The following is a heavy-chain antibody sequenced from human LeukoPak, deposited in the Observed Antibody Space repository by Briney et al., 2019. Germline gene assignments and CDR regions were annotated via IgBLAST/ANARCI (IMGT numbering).Heavy chain of an antibody. Sequence: GGSLRLSCAASGFTFSRYSMNWDRQAPGKGLEGVSSISSSSSYIYYADSVKGRFTISRDNAKNSLYLQMNSLRAEDTAVYYCARDNAYDYYYYGMDVWGKGTTVTVSS. CDR2: ISSSSSYI. CDR1: GFTFSRYS. V-gene: IGHV3-21*01. J-gene: IGHJ6*04. D-gene: IGHD5-12*01. CDR3: ARDNAYDYYYYGMDV.